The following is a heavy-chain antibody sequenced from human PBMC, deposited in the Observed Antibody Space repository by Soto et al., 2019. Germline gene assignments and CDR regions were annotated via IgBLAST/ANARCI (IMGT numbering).Heavy chain of an antibody. J-gene: IGHJ4*02. V-gene: IGHV1-18*01. CDR2: ISPYNGNT. CDR1: GYTFRSYG. CDR3: ATVNPDPQDKSGLPIFSY. D-gene: IGHD3-3*01. Sequence: QVHLVQSGAEVKRPGASVNVSCKASGYTFRSYGISWVRQVPGQGLEWMGWISPYNGNTDYAQKVQGRVIMTTDTSTTTAYLELRSLRSDDTAVYYCATVNPDPQDKSGLPIFSYWVQGTLLIVSS.